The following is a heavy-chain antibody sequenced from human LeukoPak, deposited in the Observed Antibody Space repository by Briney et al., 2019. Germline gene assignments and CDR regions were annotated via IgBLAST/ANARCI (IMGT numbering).Heavy chain of an antibody. D-gene: IGHD1-26*01. CDR3: ARCGGSYSVGYCCDP. CDR2: IYYTGST. CDR1: GGSISSYY. Sequence: SEPLSLTCSVSGGSISSYYWSWIRQPPGKGLEWVGYIYYTGSTYYNLSLKSRVIISVDTSKSRFSLKLSAVTAADTAVYYCARCGGSYSVGYCCDPWGQGTLVTVSS. V-gene: IGHV4-59*04. J-gene: IGHJ5*02.